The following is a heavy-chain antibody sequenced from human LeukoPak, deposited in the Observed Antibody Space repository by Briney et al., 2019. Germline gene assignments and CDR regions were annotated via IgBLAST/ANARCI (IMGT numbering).Heavy chain of an antibody. Sequence: GGSLRLSCSASESLNGYAMSWVRQAPGKGLEWVAFIRYDGSRKYYGDSVKGRFTIFRDNSKNTLYLQMNDLRPEDTAVYYCAKSDKLDIWRGPWGQGTVVTVSS. D-gene: IGHD3-3*01. CDR3: AKSDKLDIWRGP. CDR1: ESLNGYA. J-gene: IGHJ5*02. V-gene: IGHV3-30*02. CDR2: IRYDGSRK.